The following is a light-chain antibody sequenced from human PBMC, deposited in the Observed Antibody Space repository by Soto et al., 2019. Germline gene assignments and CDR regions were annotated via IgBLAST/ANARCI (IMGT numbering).Light chain of an antibody. CDR2: EVT. V-gene: IGLV2-8*01. CDR1: SSDVGGYDY. J-gene: IGLJ1*01. Sequence: QSVLTQPPSASGSPGQSVTISCTGTSSDVGGYDYVSWYQQRPGKAPKLLIHEVTKRPSGVPDRFSGSKSGNTASLTVSGFQAEDEADYYCSSYAGRTPYVFGTGTKVTVL. CDR3: SSYAGRTPYV.